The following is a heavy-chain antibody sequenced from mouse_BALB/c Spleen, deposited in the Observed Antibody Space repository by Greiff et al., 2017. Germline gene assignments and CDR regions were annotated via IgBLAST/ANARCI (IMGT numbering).Heavy chain of an antibody. Sequence: VLLVESGGGLVQPGGSLKLSCAVSGFTFSSYTMSWVRHTPAKRLEWVAYISNGGCSTYYPDTVKGRFTISRDNAKNTLYLQMSSLESEDTAMYYCTRDEDYSAMDYWGQGTSVTVSS. CDR1: GFTFSSYT. V-gene: IGHV5-12-2*01. CDR2: ISNGGCST. CDR3: TRDEDYSAMDY. J-gene: IGHJ4*01.